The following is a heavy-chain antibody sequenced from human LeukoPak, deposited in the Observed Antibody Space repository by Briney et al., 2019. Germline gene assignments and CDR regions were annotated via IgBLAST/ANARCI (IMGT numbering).Heavy chain of an antibody. J-gene: IGHJ6*02. D-gene: IGHD6-6*01. CDR3: ARGYSSSYYYYGMDV. V-gene: IGHV4-34*01. Sequence: SETLSLTCAVYGGSFSGYYWSWIRQPPGKGLEWIGKINHSGSTNYNPSLKSRVTISVDTSKNQFSLKLSSVTAADTAVYYCARGYSSSYYYYGMDVWGQGTTVTVSS. CDR2: INHSGST. CDR1: GGSFSGYY.